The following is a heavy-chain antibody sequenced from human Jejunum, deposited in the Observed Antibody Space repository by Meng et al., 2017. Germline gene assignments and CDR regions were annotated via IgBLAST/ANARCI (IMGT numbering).Heavy chain of an antibody. CDR2: IYHSGST. Sequence: QVHMRDSGPGRVKPSETLSLTCAVSGGSISSVYWWTWVRQSPGKGLEWIGEIYHSGSTNYNPSLKSRVTISVDKSKNQFSLKLTSVTAADTAVYYCARGGYYSFDYWGQGTLVTVSS. J-gene: IGHJ4*02. CDR1: GGSISSVYW. D-gene: IGHD5-18*01. V-gene: IGHV4-4*02. CDR3: ARGGYYSFDY.